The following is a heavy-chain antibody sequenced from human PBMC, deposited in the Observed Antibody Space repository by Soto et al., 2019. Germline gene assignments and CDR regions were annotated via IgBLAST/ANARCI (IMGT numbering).Heavy chain of an antibody. CDR1: SGSISPYY. Sequence: QVQLQESGPGLVKPSETLSLTCSISSGSISPYYWSWIRQPPGKGLEWIGYIYYSGATNYTPSRSSRVTMSVDTSKNQFSLRLSSVTAADTAVYHCARGGWSLDQWGQGTLVTVSS. J-gene: IGHJ5*02. CDR2: IYYSGAT. V-gene: IGHV4-59*01. D-gene: IGHD2-15*01. CDR3: ARGGWSLDQ.